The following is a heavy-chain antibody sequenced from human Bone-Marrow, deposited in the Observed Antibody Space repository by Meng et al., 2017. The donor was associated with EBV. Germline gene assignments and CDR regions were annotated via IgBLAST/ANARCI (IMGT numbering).Heavy chain of an antibody. V-gene: IGHV1-69*06. CDR1: GGTFSSYA. Sequence: QVQLVQAGAEGKKPGSPVKVSCKAAGGTFSSYAISWVRQAPGQGLEWMGGIIPIFGTANYAQKFQGRVTITADKSTSTAYMELSSLRSEDTAVYYCARDTHDYGDLTFFDYWGQGTLVTVSS. CDR3: ARDTHDYGDLTFFDY. J-gene: IGHJ4*02. D-gene: IGHD4-17*01. CDR2: IIPIFGTA.